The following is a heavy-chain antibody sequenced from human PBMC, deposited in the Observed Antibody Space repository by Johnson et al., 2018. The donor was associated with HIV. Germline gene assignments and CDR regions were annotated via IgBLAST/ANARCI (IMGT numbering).Heavy chain of an antibody. J-gene: IGHJ3*02. V-gene: IGHV3-53*01. Sequence: VQLVESGGGLMQPGGSLRLSCAASALSVSTNYISWVRQAPGKGLEGISVSDIGGNTYYADSVRGRVTITRDRSKNTVYLQMNSMRAEDTAVYFCAGPYNWRNDYGAFDIWGQGTMVTVSS. CDR2: SDIGGNT. D-gene: IGHD1-20*01. CDR1: ALSVSTNY. CDR3: AGPYNWRNDYGAFDI.